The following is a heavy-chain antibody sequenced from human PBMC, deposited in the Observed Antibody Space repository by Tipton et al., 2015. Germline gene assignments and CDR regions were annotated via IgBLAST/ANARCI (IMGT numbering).Heavy chain of an antibody. J-gene: IGHJ6*02. CDR2: LYFSGST. V-gene: IGHV4-39*02. CDR1: GGSISSSSYY. D-gene: IGHD5-24*01. CDR3: ARDLEHGMDV. Sequence: GLVKPSETLSLTCTVSGGSISSSSYYWAWIRQPPGKGLEWIGSLYFSGSTYYNPSLKSRVTISIDRFKNQFSLKLSSVTAADTAVYYCARDLEHGMDVWGHGTTVTVSS.